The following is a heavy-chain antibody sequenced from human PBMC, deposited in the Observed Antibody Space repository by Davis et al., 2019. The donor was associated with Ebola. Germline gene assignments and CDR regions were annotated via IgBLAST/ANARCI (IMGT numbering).Heavy chain of an antibody. CDR1: GGTFSSYA. V-gene: IGHV1-69*13. D-gene: IGHD2-2*02. J-gene: IGHJ6*02. CDR3: ARVPAAIRDYYYGMDV. CDR2: IIPIFGTA. Sequence: AASVKVSCKASGGTFSSYAISWVRQAPGQGLEWMGGIIPIFGTANYAQKFQGRVTITADESTSTAYMELSSLRSEDTAVYYCARVPAAIRDYYYGMDVWGQGTTVTVSS.